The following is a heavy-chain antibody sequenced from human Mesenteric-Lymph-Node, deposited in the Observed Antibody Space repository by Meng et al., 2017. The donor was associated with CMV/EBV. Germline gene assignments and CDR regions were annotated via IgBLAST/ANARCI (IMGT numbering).Heavy chain of an antibody. D-gene: IGHD3-10*01. J-gene: IGHJ4*02. Sequence: SETLSLTCTVSGGSISSSSYYWGWIRQPPGKGLEGIGSIYYSGSTYYNPSLKSRVTISVDTSKNQFSLKLSSVTAADTAVYYCARLGRGFDYWGQGTMVTVSS. V-gene: IGHV4-39*01. CDR1: GGSISSSSYY. CDR3: ARLGRGFDY. CDR2: IYYSGST.